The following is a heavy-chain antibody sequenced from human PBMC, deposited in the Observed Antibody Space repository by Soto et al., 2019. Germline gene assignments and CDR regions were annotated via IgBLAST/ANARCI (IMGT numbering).Heavy chain of an antibody. D-gene: IGHD1-26*01. CDR2: IYHSGSA. V-gene: IGHV4-4*02. CDR3: ARDGRYSASYYHGSDI. CDR1: GGSISTSDW. J-gene: IGHJ3*02. Sequence: QVQLQESGPGLVKPSGTLSLTCAVSGGSISTSDWWSWVRQPPGKGLEWIGEIYHSGSANYRPSLKSRVTMSVDESKNQFSLKLSSVSAADTAVYYCARDGRYSASYYHGSDIWRQGTMLTVSS.